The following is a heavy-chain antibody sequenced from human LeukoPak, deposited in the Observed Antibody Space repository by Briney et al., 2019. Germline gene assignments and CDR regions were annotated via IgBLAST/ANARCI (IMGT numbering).Heavy chain of an antibody. CDR3: ARDPLTRKVSDAFDL. V-gene: IGHV3-53*01. D-gene: IGHD3-3*01. CDR1: GFIVSKNF. J-gene: IGHJ3*01. CDR2: IYTGGKT. Sequence: GGSLRLSCAASGFIVSKNFMSWVRQAPGMGLEWVSLIYTGGKTDYADSVKGRSTISRDDSKNIVFLQMDSLRAEDTAMYFCARDPLTRKVSDAFDLWGQGTMVIVSS.